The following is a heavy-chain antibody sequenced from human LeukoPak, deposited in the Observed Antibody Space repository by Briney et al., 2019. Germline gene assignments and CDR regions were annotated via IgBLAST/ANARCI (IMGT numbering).Heavy chain of an antibody. Sequence: ASVKVSCKASGYTFTSYDINWVRRAPGKGLEWMGGFDPEDGETIYAQKFQGRVTMTEDTSTDTAYMELSSLRSEDTAVYYCATLGDSYGYWGQGTLVTVSS. V-gene: IGHV1-24*01. CDR2: FDPEDGET. D-gene: IGHD5-18*01. CDR1: GYTFTSYD. J-gene: IGHJ4*02. CDR3: ATLGDSYGY.